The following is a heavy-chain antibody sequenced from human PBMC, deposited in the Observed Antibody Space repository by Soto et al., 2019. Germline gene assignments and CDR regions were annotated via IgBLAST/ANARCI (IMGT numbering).Heavy chain of an antibody. Sequence: GGSLRLSCAASGFSFGSYALSWVRQAPGKGLEWVSTISGSDGKTFYADSVKGRFSISRDTAQSTLYLQMNSLRADDTAIYYCGRWSYLDYWGQGTRVTVYS. CDR3: GRWSYLDY. CDR1: GFSFGSYA. CDR2: ISGSDGKT. J-gene: IGHJ4*02. D-gene: IGHD3-3*01. V-gene: IGHV3-23*01.